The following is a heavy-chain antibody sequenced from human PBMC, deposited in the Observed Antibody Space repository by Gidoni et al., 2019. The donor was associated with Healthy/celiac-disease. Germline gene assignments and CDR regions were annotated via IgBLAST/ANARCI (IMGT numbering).Heavy chain of an antibody. Sequence: EVQLVESGGGLVQPGGSLRLSCAASGFTFSSYWMHWVRQAPGKGLVWVSRINSDGRSTSYAASVKGRFTISRDNAKTTLYLQMNSLRAEDTAVYYCARATLGFDVGINHWGQGTMVTVSS. CDR2: INSDGRST. V-gene: IGHV3-74*01. J-gene: IGHJ3*01. CDR3: ARATLGFDVGINH. D-gene: IGHD7-27*01. CDR1: GFTFSSYW.